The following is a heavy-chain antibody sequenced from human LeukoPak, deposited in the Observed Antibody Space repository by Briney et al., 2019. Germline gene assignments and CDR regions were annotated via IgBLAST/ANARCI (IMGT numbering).Heavy chain of an antibody. D-gene: IGHD2-15*01. CDR1: GYTFTGYY. CDR2: INPNSGGT. Sequence: ASVKVSCKASGYTFTGYYMHWVRQAPGQGLEWMGWINPNSGGTNYAQKFQGRVTMTRDTSISTAYMELSRLRSDDTAVYYCARRTKRYCSGGSCYYYFDYWGQGTLVTVSS. V-gene: IGHV1-2*02. J-gene: IGHJ4*02. CDR3: ARRTKRYCSGGSCYYYFDY.